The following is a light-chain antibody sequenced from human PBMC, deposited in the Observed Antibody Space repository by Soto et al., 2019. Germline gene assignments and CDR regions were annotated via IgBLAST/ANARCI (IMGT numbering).Light chain of an antibody. CDR3: QQYDSSPRT. J-gene: IGKJ1*01. CDR1: QSLSSSS. Sequence: EIVLTQSPGTLSMSPGERATLSCRSSQSLSSSSLAGYQQKPGQAPRLLISGASSRAADIPDRFSGSGSGTDFTLTINRLEPEDFAVYYCQQYDSSPRTFGQGTKVDIK. V-gene: IGKV3-20*01. CDR2: GAS.